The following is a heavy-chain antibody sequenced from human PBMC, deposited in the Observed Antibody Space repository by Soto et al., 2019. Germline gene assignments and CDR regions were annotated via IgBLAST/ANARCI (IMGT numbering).Heavy chain of an antibody. V-gene: IGHV4-59*01. CDR2: IYYSGST. CDR1: GGSISSYY. D-gene: IGHD3-9*01. Sequence: QVQLQESGPGLVKPSETLSLTCTVSGGSISSYYWSWIRQPPGKGLEWIGYIYYSGSTNYNPSLTSRVTISVDTSKNQFSLKLSSVTAADTAVYYCARIPFDILPEGYFDLWGRGTLVTVSS. CDR3: ARIPFDILPEGYFDL. J-gene: IGHJ2*01.